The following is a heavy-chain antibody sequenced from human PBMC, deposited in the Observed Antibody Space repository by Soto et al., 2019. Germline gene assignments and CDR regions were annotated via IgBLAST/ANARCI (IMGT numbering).Heavy chain of an antibody. CDR3: ATLGGCSGGSCLDHYFDY. Sequence: ASVKVSCKASGYTFTGYYMHWVRQAPGQGLEWMGWINPNSGGTNYAQKFQGWVTMTRDTSISTAYMELSRLRSDDTAVYYCATLGGCSGGSCLDHYFDYWGQGTLVTVSS. CDR2: INPNSGGT. CDR1: GYTFTGYY. V-gene: IGHV1-2*04. J-gene: IGHJ4*02. D-gene: IGHD2-15*01.